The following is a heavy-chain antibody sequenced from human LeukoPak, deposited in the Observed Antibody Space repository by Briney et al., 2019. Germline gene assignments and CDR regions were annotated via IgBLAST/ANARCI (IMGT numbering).Heavy chain of an antibody. Sequence: SSETLSLTCTVSGYSISSAFYWGWIRQPPGKGLEWIGTIYHNGRTYYNPSLKSRVTIPLDTSKNQFSLDLTSVTAADTALYYCARAFRESFFDYWGQGTLVTVSS. V-gene: IGHV4-38-2*02. CDR2: IYHNGRT. CDR3: ARAFRESFFDY. J-gene: IGHJ4*02. CDR1: GYSISSAFY.